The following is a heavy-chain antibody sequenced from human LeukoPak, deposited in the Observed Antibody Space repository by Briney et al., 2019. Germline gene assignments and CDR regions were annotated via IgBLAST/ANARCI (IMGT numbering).Heavy chain of an antibody. J-gene: IGHJ4*02. CDR2: ISGNGGRT. CDR1: GFTFNNYA. D-gene: IGHD3-10*01. V-gene: IGHV3-23*01. CDR3: AKEQTSSGYFDY. Sequence: GGSLRLSCAASGFTFNNYAMSWVRQAPGKGLEWVAAISGNGGRTYYRDSVKGRFTISRDNPKNTLYLLMNSLGAEDTALYYCAKEQTSSGYFDYWGQGTLVTVSS.